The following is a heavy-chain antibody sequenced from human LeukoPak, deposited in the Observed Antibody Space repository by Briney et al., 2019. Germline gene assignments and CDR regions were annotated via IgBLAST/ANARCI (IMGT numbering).Heavy chain of an antibody. V-gene: IGHV3-66*01. CDR2: IYSGGST. J-gene: IGHJ4*02. D-gene: IGHD4-23*01. CDR3: ASLYYGGNNFDY. CDR1: EFTFSNNW. Sequence: GGSLRLSCAASEFTFSNNWMSWVRQAPGKGLEWVSVIYSGGSTHYADSVKGRFTISRDNSKNTLYLQMNSLRAEDTAVYYCASLYYGGNNFDYWGQGTLVTVSS.